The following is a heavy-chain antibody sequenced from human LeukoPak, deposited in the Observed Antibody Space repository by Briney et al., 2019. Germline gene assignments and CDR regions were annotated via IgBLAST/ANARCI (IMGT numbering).Heavy chain of an antibody. CDR1: GGSFSGYY. CDR3: ARALIGYYFDY. V-gene: IGHV3-11*04. Sequence: LSLTCAVYGGSFSGYYWSWVRQAPGKGLEWVSTSSGNGDSTYYGDSVKGRFTISRDNSKNSLYLQMNSLRAEDTAVYYCARALIGYYFDYWGQGTLVTVSS. CDR2: SSGNGDST. D-gene: IGHD2-8*01. J-gene: IGHJ4*02.